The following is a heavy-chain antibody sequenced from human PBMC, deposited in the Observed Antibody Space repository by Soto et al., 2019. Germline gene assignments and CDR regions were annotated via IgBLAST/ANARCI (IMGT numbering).Heavy chain of an antibody. CDR1: GDSTRSRYW. Sequence: PSETLSLTCGVSGDSTRSRYWWTWLRRPPGRGLEWIGRIYTTGSTNYNPSLKSRVTMSIDTSKNQFSLRLSSVTAADTAVYYCARVRDVASSGTRDLNWFDPWGQGTLVTVSS. J-gene: IGHJ5*02. CDR2: IYTTGST. V-gene: IGHV4-59*10. CDR3: ARVRDVASSGTRDLNWFDP. D-gene: IGHD6-13*01.